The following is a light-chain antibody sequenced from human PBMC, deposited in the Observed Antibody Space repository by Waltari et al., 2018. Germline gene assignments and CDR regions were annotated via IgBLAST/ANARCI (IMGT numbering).Light chain of an antibody. CDR3: QQYDSTPYT. CDR2: GAS. CDR1: QSLSSSY. V-gene: IGKV3-20*01. J-gene: IGKJ2*01. Sequence: EIVLTQSPDTLSLSPGDRAALSCRASQSLSSSYLAWYQQKPGQGPRLLIYGASSRATGIPDRFSGSGSETDFTLTISRLEPEDFAVYYCQQYDSTPYTFGQGTKLEIK.